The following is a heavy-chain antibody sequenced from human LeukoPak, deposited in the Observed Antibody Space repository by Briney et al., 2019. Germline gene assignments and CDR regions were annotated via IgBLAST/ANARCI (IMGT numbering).Heavy chain of an antibody. D-gene: IGHD6-13*01. CDR2: IYYSGST. Sequence: KPAETETLICTVSGGSITTSSDYWGRIRQPPGKGLEWIGIIYYSGSTYYNPSLKSRVTISVDTSKNQFSLKLSSVTAADTTIYYCARLRSMSAADYYFDSWG. CDR3: ARLRSMSAADYYFDS. J-gene: IGHJ4*01. CDR1: GGSITTSSDY. V-gene: IGHV4-39*01.